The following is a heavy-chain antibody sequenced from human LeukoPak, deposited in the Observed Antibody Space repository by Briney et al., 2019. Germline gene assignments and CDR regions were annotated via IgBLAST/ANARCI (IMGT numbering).Heavy chain of an antibody. Sequence: SVKVSCKASGFTFTSSAMQWVRQARGQRLEWIGWIVVGSGNTNYAQKFQERVTITRDMSTSTAYMELSSLRSEDTAVYYCAARAYYYGSGSYGDAFDIWGQGTMVTVSS. CDR2: IVVGSGNT. J-gene: IGHJ3*02. CDR3: AARAYYYGSGSYGDAFDI. D-gene: IGHD3-10*01. CDR1: GFTFTSSA. V-gene: IGHV1-58*02.